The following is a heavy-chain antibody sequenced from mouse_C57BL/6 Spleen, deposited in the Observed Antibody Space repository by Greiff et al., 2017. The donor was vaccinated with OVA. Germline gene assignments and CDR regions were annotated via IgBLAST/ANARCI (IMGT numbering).Heavy chain of an antibody. CDR2: IDPETGGT. CDR3: TRRVLWP. D-gene: IGHD1-1*01. CDR1: GYTFTDYE. J-gene: IGHJ3*01. V-gene: IGHV1-15*01. Sequence: VQLKESGAELVRPGASVTLSCKASGYTFTDYEMHWVKQTPVHGLEWIGAIDPETGGTAYNQKFKGKAILTADKSSSTAYMELRSLTSEDSAVYYCTRRVLWPWGQGTLVTVSA.